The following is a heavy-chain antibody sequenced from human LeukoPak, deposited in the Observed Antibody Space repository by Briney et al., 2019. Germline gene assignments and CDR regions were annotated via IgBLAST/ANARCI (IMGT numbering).Heavy chain of an antibody. CDR1: GGSISSGGYY. CDR3: ARRVEVRGVINERLYYFDY. CDR2: IYYSGST. V-gene: IGHV4-31*03. Sequence: SQTLSLTCTVSGGSISSGGYYWSWIRQHPGKGLEWIVYIYYSGSTYYNPSLKSRVTISVDTSKNQFSLKLSSVTAADTAVYYCARRVEVRGVINERLYYFDYWGQGTLVTVSS. J-gene: IGHJ4*02. D-gene: IGHD3-10*01.